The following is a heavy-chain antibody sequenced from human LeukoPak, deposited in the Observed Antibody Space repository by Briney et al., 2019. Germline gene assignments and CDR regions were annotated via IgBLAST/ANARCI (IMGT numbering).Heavy chain of an antibody. CDR2: IYSGGST. CDR3: ARGAYGSGSYGDNWFDP. J-gene: IGHJ5*02. V-gene: IGHV3-66*01. D-gene: IGHD3-10*01. CDR1: GFTVSSNY. Sequence: GGSLRLSCAASGFTVSSNYMNWVRQAPGRGLEWVSVIYSGGSTYYADSVKGRFTISRDNSKNTLYLQMNSLRAEDTAVYYCARGAYGSGSYGDNWFDPWGQGTLVTVSS.